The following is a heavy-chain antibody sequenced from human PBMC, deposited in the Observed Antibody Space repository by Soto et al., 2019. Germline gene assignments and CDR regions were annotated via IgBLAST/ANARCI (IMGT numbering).Heavy chain of an antibody. Sequence: GGSLRLSCAASGFTFSSYAISWVRQAPGKGLEWVSAISGSGGSTYYADSVKGRFTISRDNSKNTLYLQMNSLRAEDTAVYYCAKARGVVVVAATQYFQHWGQGTLVTVSS. V-gene: IGHV3-23*01. CDR2: ISGSGGST. CDR1: GFTFSSYA. D-gene: IGHD2-15*01. J-gene: IGHJ1*01. CDR3: AKARGVVVVAATQYFQH.